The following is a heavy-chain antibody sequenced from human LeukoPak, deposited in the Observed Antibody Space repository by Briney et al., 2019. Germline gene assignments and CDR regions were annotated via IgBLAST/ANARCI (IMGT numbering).Heavy chain of an antibody. CDR1: GXTFSDYY. Sequence: GGSLRLSCAASGXTFSDYYMSWIRQAPGKGLEWVSYISSTSSYINYADSVKGRFTISRDNAKNSLFLQMNSLRAEDTAVYYCARVSQWLVPYWGQGTLVTVSS. J-gene: IGHJ4*02. D-gene: IGHD6-19*01. CDR2: ISSTSSYI. CDR3: ARVSQWLVPY. V-gene: IGHV3-11*05.